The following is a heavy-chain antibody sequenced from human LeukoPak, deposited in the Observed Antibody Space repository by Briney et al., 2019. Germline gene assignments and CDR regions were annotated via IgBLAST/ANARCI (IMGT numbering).Heavy chain of an antibody. Sequence: SVKVSCKASGGTFSSYAISWVRRAPGQGLEWMGRIIPILGIANYAQKFQGRVTITADKSTSTAYVELSSLRSEDTAVYYCARRIGSRDGYIYWGQGTLVTVSS. V-gene: IGHV1-69*04. CDR2: IIPILGIA. CDR1: GGTFSSYA. D-gene: IGHD5-24*01. J-gene: IGHJ4*02. CDR3: ARRIGSRDGYIY.